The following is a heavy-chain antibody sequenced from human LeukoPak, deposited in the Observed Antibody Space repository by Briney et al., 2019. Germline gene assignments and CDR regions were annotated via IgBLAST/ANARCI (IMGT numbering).Heavy chain of an antibody. D-gene: IGHD7-27*01. CDR3: ARTRIPWGSLDF. V-gene: IGHV3-11*04. CDR2: RSGSGHDI. CDR1: GFTFSDSY. J-gene: IGHJ4*02. Sequence: PGGSLRLSCAASGFTFSDSYMTWVRQAPGKGVEWVAYRSGSGHDINYSDSVKGRFTISRDNAKNSLYLQMNSLRAEDTAVYYCARTRIPWGSLDFWGQGTLVTVSS.